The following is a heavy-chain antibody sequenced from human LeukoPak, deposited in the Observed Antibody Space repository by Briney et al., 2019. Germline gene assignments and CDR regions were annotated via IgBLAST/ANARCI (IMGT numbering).Heavy chain of an antibody. V-gene: IGHV1-18*01. J-gene: IGHJ4*02. CDR3: ARGRNYNWNDGINFDY. D-gene: IGHD1-20*01. Sequence: ASVKVSCKASGYTFTSCGISWVRQAPGQGLEWMGWISAHNGNTNYALKLQGRVTMTTDTSTSTAYVELRSLRSDDTAVYYCARGRNYNWNDGINFDYWGQGTLVTVSS. CDR2: ISAHNGNT. CDR1: GYTFTSCG.